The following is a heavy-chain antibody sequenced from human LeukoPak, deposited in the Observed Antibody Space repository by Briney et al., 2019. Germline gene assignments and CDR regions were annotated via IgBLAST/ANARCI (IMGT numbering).Heavy chain of an antibody. CDR1: GFTFDDYA. CDR3: ARDTPMGYT. D-gene: IGHD5-24*01. CDR2: ISWNSGSI. Sequence: PGRSLRLSCAASGFTFDDYAMHWVRQAPGKGLEWVSGISWNSGSIGYADSVKGRFTISRDNAKNSLYLQMNSLRAEDTAVYYCARDTPMGYTWGQGTLVTVSS. J-gene: IGHJ5*02. V-gene: IGHV3-9*01.